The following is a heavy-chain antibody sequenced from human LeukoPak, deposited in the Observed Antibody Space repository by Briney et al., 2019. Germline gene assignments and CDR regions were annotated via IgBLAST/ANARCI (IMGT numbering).Heavy chain of an antibody. J-gene: IGHJ4*02. CDR3: ARARVYSSSKYFDY. Sequence: PGGSLRLSCAASGFTFSTYAMTWVRQAPGKGLEWVAVISYDGSNKYYADSVKGRFTISRDNSKNTLYLQMNSLRAEDTAVYYCARARVYSSSKYFDYWGQGTLVTVSS. D-gene: IGHD6-6*01. CDR2: ISYDGSNK. CDR1: GFTFSTYA. V-gene: IGHV3-30*04.